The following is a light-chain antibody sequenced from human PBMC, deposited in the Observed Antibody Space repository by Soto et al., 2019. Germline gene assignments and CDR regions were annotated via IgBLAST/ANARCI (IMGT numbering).Light chain of an antibody. CDR3: QQYSDWHQWT. J-gene: IGKJ1*01. V-gene: IGKV3-15*01. CDR1: QSIHIR. Sequence: EIVMTHSPATLSVSPGERATLSCRASQSIHIRLAWYQQKPGQAPRLLIYGASTRAAGIPERFRGSGSGTEFTLTINSLQSDDFAVYYCQQYSDWHQWTFGQGTKV. CDR2: GAS.